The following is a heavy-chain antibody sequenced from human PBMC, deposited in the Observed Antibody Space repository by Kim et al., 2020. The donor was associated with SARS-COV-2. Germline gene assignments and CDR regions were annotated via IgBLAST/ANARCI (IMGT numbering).Heavy chain of an antibody. CDR1: GGSFSGYY. J-gene: IGHJ6*02. Sequence: SETLSLTCAVYGGSFSGYYWSWIRQPPGKGLEWIGEINHSGSTNYNPSLKSRVTISVDTSKNQFSLKLSSVTAADTAVYYCARGQDSSSWYSFRYYYGMDVWGQGTTVTVSS. CDR3: ARGQDSSSWYSFRYYYGMDV. CDR2: INHSGST. V-gene: IGHV4-34*01. D-gene: IGHD6-13*01.